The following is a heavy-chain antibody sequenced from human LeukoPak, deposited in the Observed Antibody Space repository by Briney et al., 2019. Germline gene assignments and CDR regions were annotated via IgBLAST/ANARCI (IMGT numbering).Heavy chain of an antibody. CDR1: GRSIKTYNYY. Sequence: SETLSLTCAVSGRSIKTYNYYWAWIRQPRGKGLGWLATIYYSGNTYYNPSIKSRAIIAVDTSRNHFCLKLTSVTAADTAVYSCARARLYSSDVPGWFDPWGRGILVTVSS. J-gene: IGHJ5*02. D-gene: IGHD6-19*01. CDR3: ARARLYSSDVPGWFDP. CDR2: IYYSGNT. V-gene: IGHV4-39*07.